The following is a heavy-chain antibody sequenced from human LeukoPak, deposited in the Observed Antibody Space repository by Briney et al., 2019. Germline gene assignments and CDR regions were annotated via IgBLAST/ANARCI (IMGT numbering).Heavy chain of an antibody. V-gene: IGHV3-30*18. Sequence: GGSLRLSCAASGFTFSSYGMHWVRQAPGKGLEWVAVISYDGSNKYYADSVKGRFTISRDNSKNTLYLQMNSLGAEDTAVYYCAKDEGIVGATIGGPLDYWGQGTLVTVSS. D-gene: IGHD1-26*01. J-gene: IGHJ4*02. CDR3: AKDEGIVGATIGGPLDY. CDR1: GFTFSSYG. CDR2: ISYDGSNK.